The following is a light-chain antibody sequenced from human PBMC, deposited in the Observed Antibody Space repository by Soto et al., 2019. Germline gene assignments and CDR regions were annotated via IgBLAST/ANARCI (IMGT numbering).Light chain of an antibody. J-gene: IGKJ1*01. V-gene: IGKV3-20*01. Sequence: EVVLTQSPGTVSLSPGERVTLSCRASQSVISNYLAWYQQRPGQAPRFLIYAASSRATGIPDRFSGSGSGTDFTLSISSREPEDCAVYYCQQYGSSLTWTFGQGTKVEMK. CDR1: QSVISNY. CDR2: AAS. CDR3: QQYGSSLTWT.